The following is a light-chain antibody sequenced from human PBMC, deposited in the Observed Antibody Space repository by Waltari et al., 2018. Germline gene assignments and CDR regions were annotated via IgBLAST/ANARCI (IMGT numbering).Light chain of an antibody. V-gene: IGLV2-11*01. CDR3: CSYAGSYTFAV. CDR2: EVS. J-gene: IGLJ1*01. CDR1: SSDVGGYNY. Sequence: QSALTQPRSVSGSPGTSVTISCTGTSSDVGGYNYVSWYQQLPGKSPKLMIYEVSNRPSGVSDRFSGSKSGNTASLTISGLQAEDEADYYCCSYAGSYTFAVFGTGTKVTV.